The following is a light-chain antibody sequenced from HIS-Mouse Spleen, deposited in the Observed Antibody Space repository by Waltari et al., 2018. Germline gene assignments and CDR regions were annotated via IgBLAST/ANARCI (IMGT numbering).Light chain of an antibody. J-gene: IGKJ4*01. CDR2: DAS. CDR1: QSVSSY. Sequence: EIVLTQSPATLSLSPGERATLSCRASQSVSSYLAWSQQKPGQAPRPLIYDASNRATGIPARFSGSGSGTDFTLTISSLEPEDFAVYYCQQRSNWPPLTFGGGTKVEIK. V-gene: IGKV3-11*01. CDR3: QQRSNWPPLT.